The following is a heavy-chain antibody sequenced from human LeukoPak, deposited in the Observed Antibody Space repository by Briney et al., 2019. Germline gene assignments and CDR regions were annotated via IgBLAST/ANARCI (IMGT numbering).Heavy chain of an antibody. V-gene: IGHV4-59*08. Sequence: SETLSLTCTVSGGSISTYYWSWIRQPPGKGLEWIGYIFYGGSTNYNPSLKSRVAISVDTSRSQFSLKLSSVTAADTAVYYCARPGNSGWDPSHRYFDLWGRGTLVTVSS. CDR1: GGSISTYY. CDR2: IFYGGST. D-gene: IGHD6-19*01. CDR3: ARPGNSGWDPSHRYFDL. J-gene: IGHJ2*01.